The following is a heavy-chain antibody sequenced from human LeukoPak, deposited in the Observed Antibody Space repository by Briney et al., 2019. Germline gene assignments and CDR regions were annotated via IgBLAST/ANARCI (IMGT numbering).Heavy chain of an antibody. J-gene: IGHJ3*02. CDR3: ARFDATVDAFDI. CDR1: GGSISSYF. Sequence: SETLSLTCNVSGGSISSYFWRWIRQTPGKGLEWIGDIYFSRNTNYNPSLRSRVTISVDTSKNQFSLKLSSVTAADTAVYYCARFDATVDAFDIWGQGTMVTVSS. D-gene: IGHD4-17*01. CDR2: IYFSRNT. V-gene: IGHV4-59*01.